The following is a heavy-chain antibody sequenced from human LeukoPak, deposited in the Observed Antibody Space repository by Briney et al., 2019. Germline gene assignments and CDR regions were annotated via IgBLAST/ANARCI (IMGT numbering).Heavy chain of an antibody. D-gene: IGHD2-2*01. CDR1: GFTFSSYS. J-gene: IGHJ4*02. CDR3: ARDNKVVPAATYDY. V-gene: IGHV3-21*01. Sequence: GGSLRLSCAASGFTFSSYSMNWVRQAPGKGLEWVSSISSSSSYIYYADSVKGRFTISRDNAKNSLYLQMSSLRAEDTAVYYCARDNKVVPAATYDYWGQGTLATVSS. CDR2: ISSSSSYI.